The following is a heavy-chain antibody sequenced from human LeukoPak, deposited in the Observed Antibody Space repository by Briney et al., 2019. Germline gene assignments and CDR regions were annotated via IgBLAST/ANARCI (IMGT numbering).Heavy chain of an antibody. Sequence: PGGSLRLSCAASGFTFSSYGMHWVRQAPGKGLEWAAVISYDGSNKYYADSVKGRFTISRDNSKNTLYLQMNSLRAEDTAVYYCAKDPYGSGYNWFDPWGQGTLVTVSS. D-gene: IGHD3-10*01. CDR3: AKDPYGSGYNWFDP. CDR1: GFTFSSYG. V-gene: IGHV3-30*18. CDR2: ISYDGSNK. J-gene: IGHJ5*02.